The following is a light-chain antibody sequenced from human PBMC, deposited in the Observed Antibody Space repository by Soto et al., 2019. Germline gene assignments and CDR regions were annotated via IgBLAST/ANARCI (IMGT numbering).Light chain of an antibody. CDR1: SSNIGSNT. CDR3: AAWDETLIDV. J-gene: IGLJ1*01. V-gene: IGLV1-44*01. CDR2: NDN. Sequence: QSVLTQPPSASGTPGQTVTISCSGSSSNIGSNTVSWYQQLPGADPTLLIYNDNERPSGVPDRFSGSKSGTSASLAISGLQSEDEADYYCAAWDETLIDVFGTGTKVTVL.